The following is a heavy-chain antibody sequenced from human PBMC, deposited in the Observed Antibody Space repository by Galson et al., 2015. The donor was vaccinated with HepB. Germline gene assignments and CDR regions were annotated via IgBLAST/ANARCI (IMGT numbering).Heavy chain of an antibody. CDR3: ARDGGSGAAAGTKRPSYYYYYYGMDV. Sequence: SLRLSCAASGFTVSSNYMSWVRQAPGKGLEWVSVIYSGGSTYYADSVKGRFTISRDNSKNTLYLQMNSLRAEDTAVYYCARDGGSGAAAGTKRPSYYYYYYGMDVWGQGTTVTVSS. CDR1: GFTVSSNY. CDR2: IYSGGST. V-gene: IGHV3-53*01. J-gene: IGHJ6*02. D-gene: IGHD6-13*01.